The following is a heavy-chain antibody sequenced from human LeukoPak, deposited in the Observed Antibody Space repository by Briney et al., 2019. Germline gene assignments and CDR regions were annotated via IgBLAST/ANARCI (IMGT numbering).Heavy chain of an antibody. Sequence: ASVKVSCKASGYTFTGYYMHWVRQAPGRGLEWMGWINPNSGGTNYAQKFQGRVTMTRDTSISTAYMELSRLRSDDTAVYYCARDLRLGELSFDYWGQGTLVTVSS. V-gene: IGHV1-2*02. CDR3: ARDLRLGELSFDY. D-gene: IGHD3-16*02. CDR1: GYTFTGYY. CDR2: INPNSGGT. J-gene: IGHJ4*02.